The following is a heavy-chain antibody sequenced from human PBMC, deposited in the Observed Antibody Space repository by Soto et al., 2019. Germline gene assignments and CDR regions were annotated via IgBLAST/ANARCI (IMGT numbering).Heavy chain of an antibody. CDR2: ISSSSSYI. J-gene: IGHJ5*02. V-gene: IGHV3-21*01. CDR1: GFTFSSYS. CDR3: ARDLAFGYSGYDFNWFDP. D-gene: IGHD5-12*01. Sequence: VQLVESGGGLVKPGGSLRLSCAASGFTFSSYSMNWVRQAPGKGLEWVSSISSSSSYIYYADSVKGRFTISRDNAKNSLYLQMNSLRAEDTAVYYCARDLAFGYSGYDFNWFDPWGQGTLVTVSS.